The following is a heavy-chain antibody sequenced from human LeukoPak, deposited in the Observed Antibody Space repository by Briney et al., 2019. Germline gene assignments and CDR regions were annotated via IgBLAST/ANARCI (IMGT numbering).Heavy chain of an antibody. CDR3: ARFKSYYYDTSNKAAFDI. CDR1: GYTFTSHF. J-gene: IGHJ3*02. D-gene: IGHD3-22*01. V-gene: IGHV1-46*01. Sequence: ASVKVSCKASGYTFTSHFMHWVRQAPGQGLEWMGLINPRGGSTSYTQKFQGRVTMTRDTSTSTVYMELSSRRSEDTAVYYCARFKSYYYDTSNKAAFDIWGQGTMVTVSS. CDR2: INPRGGST.